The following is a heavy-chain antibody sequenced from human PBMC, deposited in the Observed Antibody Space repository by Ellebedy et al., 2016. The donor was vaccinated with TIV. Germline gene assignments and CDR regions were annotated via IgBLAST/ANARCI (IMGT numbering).Heavy chain of an antibody. CDR3: AREKWELRTLDY. CDR1: AFTFRTFW. CDR2: ISSSSSTI. D-gene: IGHD1-26*01. V-gene: IGHV3-48*01. J-gene: IGHJ4*02. Sequence: GGSLRLXXAASAFTFRTFWMSWVRQAPGKGLEWVSYISSSSSTIYYADSVKGRFTISRDNAKNSLYLQMNSLRAEDTAVYYCAREKWELRTLDYWGQGTLVTVSS.